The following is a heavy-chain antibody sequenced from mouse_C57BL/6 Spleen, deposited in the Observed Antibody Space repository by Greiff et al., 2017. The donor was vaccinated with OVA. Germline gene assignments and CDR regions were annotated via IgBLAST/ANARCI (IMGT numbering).Heavy chain of an antibody. J-gene: IGHJ4*01. Sequence: EVQLVESGPELVKPGASVKISCKASGYSFTGYYMNWVKQSPEKSLEWIGEINPSTGGTTSNQKFKAKATLTVDKSSSTAYMQLKSLTSEDSAVYYCARRGLYYAMDYWGQGTSVTVSS. CDR1: GYSFTGYY. CDR2: INPSTGGT. CDR3: ARRGLYYAMDY. V-gene: IGHV1-42*01. D-gene: IGHD3-3*01.